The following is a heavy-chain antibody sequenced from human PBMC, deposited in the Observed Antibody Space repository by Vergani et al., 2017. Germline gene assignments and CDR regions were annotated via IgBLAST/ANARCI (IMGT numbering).Heavy chain of an antibody. Sequence: EVELLESGGGLVQPGGSLRLSCAASGFTFSSYAMTWVRQAPGRGLEWVSAISSGGGSTYYADSVRGRFTISRDNSKNTLYLQLNSLRVEDTAVYYCARDLEMATTPTWDIWGQGTMVTVSS. J-gene: IGHJ3*02. D-gene: IGHD5-24*01. CDR3: ARDLEMATTPTWDI. CDR2: ISSGGGST. CDR1: GFTFSSYA. V-gene: IGHV3-23*01.